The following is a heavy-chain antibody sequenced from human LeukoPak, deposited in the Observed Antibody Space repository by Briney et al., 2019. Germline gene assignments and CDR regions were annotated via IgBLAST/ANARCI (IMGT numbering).Heavy chain of an antibody. D-gene: IGHD4-11*01. CDR2: IWYGGSNI. Sequence: GGSLRLSCAASGFTFNNYGMHWVRQAPGKGLEWVAVIWYGGSNIYYADSVKGRFTISRDNSKNTLFLQMNSLRADDTAVYYCARADIDYSAIPYYFDYWGQGTRVTVSS. V-gene: IGHV3-33*01. CDR1: GFTFNNYG. J-gene: IGHJ4*02. CDR3: ARADIDYSAIPYYFDY.